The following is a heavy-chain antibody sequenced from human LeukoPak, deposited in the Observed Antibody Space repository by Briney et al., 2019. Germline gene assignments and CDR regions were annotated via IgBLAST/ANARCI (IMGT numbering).Heavy chain of an antibody. D-gene: IGHD4/OR15-4a*01. V-gene: IGHV4-59*01. CDR3: AADYGDTDTLDY. CDR1: GDSISTYY. Sequence: SETLSLTCTVSGDSISTYYWSWIRQPPGKGLEWIGYISYSGNTNSNPSLTSPVSLSVDTSKTEFSLRLSSVTAADTAVYYCAADYGDTDTLDYWGQGTHVTVSS. CDR2: ISYSGNT. J-gene: IGHJ4*02.